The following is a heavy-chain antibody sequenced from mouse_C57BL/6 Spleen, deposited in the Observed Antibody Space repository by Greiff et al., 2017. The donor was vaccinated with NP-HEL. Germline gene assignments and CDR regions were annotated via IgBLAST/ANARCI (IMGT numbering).Heavy chain of an antibody. CDR3: ATTDYYSSSYWYFDV. D-gene: IGHD1-1*01. CDR1: GFSLTSYG. CDR2: IWSGGST. J-gene: IGHJ1*03. V-gene: IGHV2-4*01. Sequence: VQLQQSGPGLVQPSQSLSITCTVSGFSLTSYGVHWVRQPPGQGLEWLGAIWSGGSTDYNAAFISRLSISKDNYKSQGFLKMNSLQADYTAIYYCATTDYYSSSYWYFDVWGTGTTVTVSS.